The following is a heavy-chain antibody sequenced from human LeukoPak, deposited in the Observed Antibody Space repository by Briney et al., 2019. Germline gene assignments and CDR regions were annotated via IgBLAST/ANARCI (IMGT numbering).Heavy chain of an antibody. CDR1: GYTFTSYD. D-gene: IGHD2-2*01. CDR3: ARGCHASRSTSCPYYYYYYGMDV. V-gene: IGHV1-8*01. CDR2: MNPNSGNT. J-gene: IGHJ6*02. Sequence: ASVKVSRKASGYTFTSYDINWVRQATGQGLEWMGWMNPNSGNTGYAQKFQGRVTMTRNTSISTAYMELSSLRSEDTAVYYCARGCHASRSTSCPYYYYYYGMDVWGQGTTVTVSS.